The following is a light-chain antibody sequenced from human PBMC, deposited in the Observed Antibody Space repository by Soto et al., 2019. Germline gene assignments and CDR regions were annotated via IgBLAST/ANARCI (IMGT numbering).Light chain of an antibody. J-gene: IGKJ2*01. Sequence: EIVLTQSPATLSLSPGERATLSCRASQSINKYLAWYQQRPGQPPRLLIYDSFNRATDIPARFSSSGSGTDFTLTIDSLEPEDFAIYYCQQRSNWLYTFGQGTKLEI. CDR1: QSINKY. V-gene: IGKV3-11*01. CDR2: DSF. CDR3: QQRSNWLYT.